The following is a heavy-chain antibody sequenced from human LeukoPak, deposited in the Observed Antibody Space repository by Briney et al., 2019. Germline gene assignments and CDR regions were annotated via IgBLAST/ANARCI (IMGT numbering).Heavy chain of an antibody. V-gene: IGHV3-21*06. CDR3: ATETNGRHYDY. CDR1: GLTFSTSG. J-gene: IGHJ4*02. CDR2: IGPTGSDR. D-gene: IGHD1-14*01. Sequence: GGSLRLSCTASGLTFSTSGFYWVRQAPGKGLEWVASIGPTGSDRYHADSIKGRFTISRDNANNFLYLQMNSLRAEDTAVYYCATETNGRHYDYWGQGTLLTVSS.